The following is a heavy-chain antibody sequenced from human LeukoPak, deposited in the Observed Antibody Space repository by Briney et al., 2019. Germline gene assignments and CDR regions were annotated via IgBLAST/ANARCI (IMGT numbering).Heavy chain of an antibody. V-gene: IGHV1-8*01. Sequence: ASVKVSCKASGYTFTSYDINWVRQATGQGLEWMGGMNPNSGNTGYAQKFQGRVTMTRNTSINTAYMELSSLKSEDTAVYYCASFISGDYYDSSGYYPFDYWGQGTLVTVSS. CDR3: ASFISGDYYDSSGYYPFDY. CDR2: MNPNSGNT. J-gene: IGHJ4*02. CDR1: GYTFTSYD. D-gene: IGHD3-22*01.